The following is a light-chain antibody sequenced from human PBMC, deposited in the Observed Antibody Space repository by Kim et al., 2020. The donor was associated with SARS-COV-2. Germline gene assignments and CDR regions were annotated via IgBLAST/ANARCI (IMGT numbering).Light chain of an antibody. CDR2: DAS. J-gene: IGKJ4*01. Sequence: EIVLTQSPATLSLSPGERATLSCRASQNVHSYLAWYQQNPGQAPRLLIYDASNRATGIPARFSGSGSGTDFTLTINSLEPEDFAVYYCQQRSDWPPTFGGGTQVEI. CDR1: QNVHSY. CDR3: QQRSDWPPT. V-gene: IGKV3-11*01.